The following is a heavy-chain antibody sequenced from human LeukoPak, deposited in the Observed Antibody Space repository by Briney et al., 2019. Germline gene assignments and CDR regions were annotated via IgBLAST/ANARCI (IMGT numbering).Heavy chain of an antibody. Sequence: ASVKVSCKASGYTFTGYYMHWVRQAPGQGLEWMGWINPNSGGTNYAQKFQGRVTMTRDTFISTAYMELSRLRSDDTAVYYCARGKVDDEDAFDIWGQGTMVTVSS. J-gene: IGHJ3*02. CDR2: INPNSGGT. V-gene: IGHV1-2*02. CDR1: GYTFTGYY. CDR3: ARGKVDDEDAFDI. D-gene: IGHD1-1*01.